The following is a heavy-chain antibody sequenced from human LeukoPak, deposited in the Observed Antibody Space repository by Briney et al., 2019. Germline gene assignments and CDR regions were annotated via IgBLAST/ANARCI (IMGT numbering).Heavy chain of an antibody. V-gene: IGHV3-21*04. CDR1: GFTFSSYS. Sequence: GGSLRLSCAASGFTFSSYSMNWVRQAPGKGLEWVSSISSSSSYIYYADSVKGRFTISRDNSKNALYLQMNSLRAEDTAVYYCAKGVSYDSSGYYYELDYYYYYGMDVWGQGTTVTVSS. CDR2: ISSSSSYI. D-gene: IGHD3-22*01. J-gene: IGHJ6*02. CDR3: AKGVSYDSSGYYYELDYYYYYGMDV.